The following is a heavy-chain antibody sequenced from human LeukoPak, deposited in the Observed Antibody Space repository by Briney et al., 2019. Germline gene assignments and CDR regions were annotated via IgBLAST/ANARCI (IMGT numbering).Heavy chain of an antibody. J-gene: IGHJ4*02. CDR2: ISAYNGNT. V-gene: IGHV1-18*01. Sequence: ASVKVSCKASGYTFTSHGISWVRQAPGQGLEWMGWISAYNGNTNYAQKLQGRVTMTTDTSTSTAYMELRSLRSDDTAVYYCARVLLGYCSSTSCSMDLLDYWGQGTLVTVSS. CDR3: ARVLLGYCSSTSCSMDLLDY. CDR1: GYTFTSHG. D-gene: IGHD2-2*01.